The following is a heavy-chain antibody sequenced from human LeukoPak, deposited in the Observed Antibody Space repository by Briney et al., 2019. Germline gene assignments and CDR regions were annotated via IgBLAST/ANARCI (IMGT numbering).Heavy chain of an antibody. CDR2: ISSSSSYI. Sequence: PGGSLRLSCAASGFTLSRYSMNWVRQAPGKGLEWVSSISSSSSYIYYADSVKGRFTISRDNAKNSLYLQMNSLRAEDTAVYYCARGTVEMATISYCGQGSLVTVSS. D-gene: IGHD5-24*01. V-gene: IGHV3-21*01. CDR3: ARGTVEMATISY. J-gene: IGHJ4*02. CDR1: GFTLSRYS.